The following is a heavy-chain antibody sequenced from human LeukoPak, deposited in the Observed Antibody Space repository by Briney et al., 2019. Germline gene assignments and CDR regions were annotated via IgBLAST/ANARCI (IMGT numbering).Heavy chain of an antibody. CDR2: INPNSGGT. CDR3: AKDQAYGSGMYNCFDP. J-gene: IGHJ5*02. CDR1: GDTFTGYY. V-gene: IGHV1-2*02. Sequence: GASVKVSCKASGDTFTGYYMHWVRQAPGQGLEWMGWINPNSGGTNYAQKFQGRVTMTRDTSIITAYMELSRLRSDDTAVYYCAKDQAYGSGMYNCFDPWGQGTLVTVSS. D-gene: IGHD3-10*01.